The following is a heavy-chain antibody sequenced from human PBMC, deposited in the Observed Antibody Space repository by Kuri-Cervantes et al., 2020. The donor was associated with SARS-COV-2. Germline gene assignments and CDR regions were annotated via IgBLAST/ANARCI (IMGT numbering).Heavy chain of an antibody. CDR3: ARGDSSGYLYYFDY. V-gene: IGHV3-48*03. D-gene: IGHD3-22*01. Sequence: GGSLRLSCAASGFTFSSYEMNWVRQAPGKGLEWVSYISSSGSTIYYADSVKGRFTISRGNAKNSLYLQMNSLRAEDTAVYYCARGDSSGYLYYFDYWGQGTLVTVSS. J-gene: IGHJ4*02. CDR1: GFTFSSYE. CDR2: ISSSGSTI.